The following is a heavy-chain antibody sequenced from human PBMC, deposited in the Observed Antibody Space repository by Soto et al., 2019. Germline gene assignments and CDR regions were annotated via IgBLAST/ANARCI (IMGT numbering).Heavy chain of an antibody. CDR1: GFTFSSYG. CDR2: ISYDGSNK. V-gene: IGHV3-30*18. J-gene: IGHJ4*02. Sequence: SLRLSCAASGFTFSSYGMHWVRQAPGKGLEWVAVISYDGSNKYYADSVKGRFTISRDNSKNTLYLQMNSLRAEDTAVYYCAKKVKREFLFDYWGQGTLVTVSS. D-gene: IGHD3-10*01. CDR3: AKKVKREFLFDY.